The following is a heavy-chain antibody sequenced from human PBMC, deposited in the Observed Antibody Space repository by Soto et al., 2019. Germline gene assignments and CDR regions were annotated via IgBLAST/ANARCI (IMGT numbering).Heavy chain of an antibody. CDR3: ARRSYCGGDCYSDPFDY. Sequence: GESLKISCKGSGCSFTSYWIGWVRQMPGKGLECMGIIYPGDSDTRYSPSFQGQVTISADKSSSTSYLQWSSLKASDTAMYYCARRSYCGGDCYSDPFDYWGQGTLVTVS. J-gene: IGHJ4*02. D-gene: IGHD2-21*02. CDR1: GCSFTSYW. CDR2: IYPGDSDT. V-gene: IGHV5-51*01.